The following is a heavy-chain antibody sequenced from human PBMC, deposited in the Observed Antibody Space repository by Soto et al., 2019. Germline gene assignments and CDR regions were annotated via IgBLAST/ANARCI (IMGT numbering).Heavy chain of an antibody. CDR3: ARDKQGFSYGYGSQYFYYHGLDV. CDR2: IHFSGRT. Sequence: LSLTCIVSGDSIHSGDYYWSWIRQPPGKGLEWIGNIHFSGRTYYSPSLKSRVTMSTDTSKNQFSLRLTYVTSADTAVYYCARDKQGFSYGYGSQYFYYHGLDVWGQGTTVTVSS. CDR1: GDSIHSGDYY. D-gene: IGHD5-18*01. J-gene: IGHJ6*02. V-gene: IGHV4-30-4*01.